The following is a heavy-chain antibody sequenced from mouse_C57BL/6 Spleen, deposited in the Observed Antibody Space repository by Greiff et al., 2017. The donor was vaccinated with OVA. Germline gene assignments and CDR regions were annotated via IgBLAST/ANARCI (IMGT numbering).Heavy chain of an antibody. J-gene: IGHJ2*01. CDR1: GYTFTSYW. Sequence: QVQLQQPGAELVKPGASVKLSCKASGYTFTSYWMHWVKQRPGQGLEWIGMIHPNSGSTNYNEKFKSKATLTVDKSSSTAYMQLSSLTSEDSAVYYGARSTVGYYFDYWGQGTTLTVSS. V-gene: IGHV1-64*01. CDR2: IHPNSGST. CDR3: ARSTVGYYFDY. D-gene: IGHD1-1*01.